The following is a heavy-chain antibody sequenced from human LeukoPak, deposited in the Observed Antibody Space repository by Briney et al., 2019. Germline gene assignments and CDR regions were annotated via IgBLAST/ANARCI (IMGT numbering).Heavy chain of an antibody. CDR3: ASAHTDCGGDCLSG. D-gene: IGHD2-21*02. J-gene: IGHJ4*02. Sequence: GASVKVSCKASGGTFSNYALSWVRQAPGQGLEWMGRIIHVLGISIYAQKLHGRVTITADKSTNTVHLDLRSLRSEDTAVYYCASAHTDCGGDCLSGWGQGTLVTVSS. V-gene: IGHV1-69*04. CDR2: IIHVLGIS. CDR1: GGTFSNYA.